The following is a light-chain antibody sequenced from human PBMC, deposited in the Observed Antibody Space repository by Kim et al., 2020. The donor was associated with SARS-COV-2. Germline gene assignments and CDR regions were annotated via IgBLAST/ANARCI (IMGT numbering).Light chain of an antibody. Sequence: ASVGDRVTITCRASQSISTYLNWYQQKPGKAPNLLMYGASSLQTGVPSRFSGSGSGTEFTLTISSLQPEDFATYYCQHSYSTPPTFGQGTKVDIK. CDR2: GAS. CDR3: QHSYSTPPT. J-gene: IGKJ1*01. CDR1: QSISTY. V-gene: IGKV1-39*01.